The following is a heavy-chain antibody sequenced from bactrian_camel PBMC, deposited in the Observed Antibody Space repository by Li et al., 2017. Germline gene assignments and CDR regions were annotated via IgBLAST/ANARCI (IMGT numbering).Heavy chain of an antibody. J-gene: IGHJ4*01. CDR1: GNTYRRNI. CDR3: HTTYQGNDY. Sequence: QLVESGGGSVQAGESLRLSCAASGNTYRRNIMGWFRRLEREGVAAIYRVGDVAYYADSVKGRFVISPDNDKNTLYLQMDSLEPEDTAMYYCHTTYQGNDYWGQGTQVTVS. V-gene: IGHV3S31*01. CDR2: IYRVGDVA. D-gene: IGHD2*01.